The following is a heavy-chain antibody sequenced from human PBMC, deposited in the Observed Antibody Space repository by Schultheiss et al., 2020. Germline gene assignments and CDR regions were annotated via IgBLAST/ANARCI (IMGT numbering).Heavy chain of an antibody. Sequence: SETLSLTCTVSGGSISSGGYYWSWIRQPAGKGLEWIGYIYYSGSTNYNPSLKSRVTISVDTSKNQFSLKLSSVTAADTAVYYCARFASYYYDSSGYYSPPDAFDIWGQGTMVTVSS. D-gene: IGHD3-22*01. CDR1: GGSISSGGYY. CDR2: IYYSGST. J-gene: IGHJ3*02. CDR3: ARFASYYYDSSGYYSPPDAFDI. V-gene: IGHV4-61*10.